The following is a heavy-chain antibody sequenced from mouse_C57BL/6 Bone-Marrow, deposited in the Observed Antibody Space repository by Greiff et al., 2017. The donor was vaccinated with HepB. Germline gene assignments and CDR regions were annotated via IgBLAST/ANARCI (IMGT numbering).Heavy chain of an antibody. D-gene: IGHD2-4*01. CDR1: GYTFTSYG. CDR3: ARKGLRAWFAC. V-gene: IGHV1-81*01. CDR2: IYPRSGNT. J-gene: IGHJ3*01. Sequence: QVQLKQSGAELARPGASVKLSCKASGYTFTSYGISWVKQRTGQGLEWIGEIYPRSGNTYYNEKFKGKATLTADKSSSTAYMELRSLTSEDSAVYFCARKGLRAWFACWGQGTLVTVSA.